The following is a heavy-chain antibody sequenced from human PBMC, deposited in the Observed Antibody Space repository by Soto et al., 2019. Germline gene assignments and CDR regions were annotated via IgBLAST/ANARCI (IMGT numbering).Heavy chain of an antibody. V-gene: IGHV4-34*01. D-gene: IGHD2-2*03. CDR1: GGSFSGYY. CDR3: ARLDIVVVPAAMPEDYYYYGMDV. CDR2: INHSGST. J-gene: IGHJ6*02. Sequence: PSETLSLTCAVYGGSFSGYYWSWIRQPPGKGLEWIGEINHSGSTNYNPSLKSRVTISVDTSKNQFSLELSSVTAADTAVYYCARLDIVVVPAAMPEDYYYYGMDVWGQGTTVTVS.